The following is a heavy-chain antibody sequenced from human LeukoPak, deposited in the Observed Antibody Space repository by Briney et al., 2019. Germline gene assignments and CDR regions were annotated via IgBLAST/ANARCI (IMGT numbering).Heavy chain of an antibody. D-gene: IGHD6-13*01. V-gene: IGHV4-34*01. CDR2: INHSGST. CDR3: ARGEPYSSSWYYDY. CDR1: GGSFSGYY. J-gene: IGHJ4*02. Sequence: PSETLSLTCAVYGGSFSGYYWSWIRQPPGKGLEWIGEINHSGSTNYNPSLKSRVTISVDTSKNQFSLKLSSVTAADTAVYYCARGEPYSSSWYYDYWGQGTLVTVSS.